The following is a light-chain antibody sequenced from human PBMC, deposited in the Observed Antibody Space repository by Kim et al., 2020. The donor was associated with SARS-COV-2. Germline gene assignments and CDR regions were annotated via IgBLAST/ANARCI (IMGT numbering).Light chain of an antibody. CDR3: QQYGSSPMYT. Sequence: EIVLTQSPGTLSLSPGERATLSCRASQSVSSSYLAWYQQKPGQAPRLLIYGASSRATGIPDRLSGSGSGTHFTLTISRLEPEDFAVYYCQQYGSSPMYTFGQGTKLEI. CDR1: QSVSSSY. V-gene: IGKV3-20*01. J-gene: IGKJ2*01. CDR2: GAS.